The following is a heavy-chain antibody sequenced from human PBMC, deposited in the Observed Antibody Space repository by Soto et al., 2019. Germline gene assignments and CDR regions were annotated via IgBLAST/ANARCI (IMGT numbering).Heavy chain of an antibody. CDR3: AKGDRPYRSDGWYASDY. CDR1: GFTFLSYA. CDR2: ISGSGGGT. J-gene: IGHJ4*02. D-gene: IGHD6-19*01. Sequence: GGSLRLSCAASGFTFLSYAMSWVRQAPGKGLEWVSGISGSGGGTDYADSVKGRFTISRDNSREMLYLQMNSLRAEDTAVYYCAKGDRPYRSDGWYASDYWGQGTLVTVSS. V-gene: IGHV3-23*01.